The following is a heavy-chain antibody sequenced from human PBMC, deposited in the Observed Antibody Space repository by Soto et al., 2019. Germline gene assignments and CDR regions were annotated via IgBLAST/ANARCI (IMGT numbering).Heavy chain of an antibody. CDR3: AKDGAPDSDIVVVPADMDV. CDR1: GFTFSSYA. V-gene: IGHV3-23*01. D-gene: IGHD2-2*01. J-gene: IGHJ6*02. CDR2: ISGSGGST. Sequence: GGSLRLSCAASGFTFSSYAMSWVRQAPGKGLEWVSAISGSGGSTYYADSVKGRFTISRDNSKNTLYLQMNSLRAEDTAVYYCAKDGAPDSDIVVVPADMDVWGQGTTVTVSS.